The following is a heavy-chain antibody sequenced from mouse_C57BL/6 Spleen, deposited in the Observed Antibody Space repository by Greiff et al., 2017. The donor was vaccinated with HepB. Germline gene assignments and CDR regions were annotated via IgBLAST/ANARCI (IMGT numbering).Heavy chain of an antibody. CDR3: ARRADQCKVFAY. D-gene: IGHD1-3*01. V-gene: IGHV1-81*01. J-gene: IGHJ3*01. CDR1: GYTFTSYG. CDR2: IYPRSGNT. Sequence: VQLQQSGAELARPGASVKLSCKASGYTFTSYGISWVKQRTGQGLEWIGEIYPRSGNTYYNEKFKGKATLTAGKSSSTAYMELRSLTSEDSAVYFCARRADQCKVFAYGGQGTLVTVSA.